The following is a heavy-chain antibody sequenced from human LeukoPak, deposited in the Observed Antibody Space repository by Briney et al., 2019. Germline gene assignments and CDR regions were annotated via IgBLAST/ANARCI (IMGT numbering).Heavy chain of an antibody. CDR1: GFTLSGSA. Sequence: GGSLRLSCAASGFTLSGSAIYWVRQASGKGLEWVGRIRTKAYNYATSYAVSMKGRFTISRDDSEHTVYLQMSSLGTEDTAVYCASSAFSSHPSRPVDYWGQGTLVIVSS. J-gene: IGHJ4*02. CDR2: IRTKAYNYAT. CDR3: SSAFSSHPSRPVDY. D-gene: IGHD3-3*01. V-gene: IGHV3-73*01.